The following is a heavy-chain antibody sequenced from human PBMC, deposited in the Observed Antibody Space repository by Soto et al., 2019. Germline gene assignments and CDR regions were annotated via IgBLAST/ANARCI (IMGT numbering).Heavy chain of an antibody. CDR1: GYTFTSYA. CDR3: ARVVETHDYYDSSGYSDAFDI. V-gene: IGHV1-3*01. D-gene: IGHD3-22*01. CDR2: INAGNGNT. J-gene: IGHJ3*02. Sequence: ASVKVSCKASGYTFTSYAMHWVRQAPGQRLEWMGWINAGNGNTKYSQKFQGRVTITRDTSASTAYMELSSLRSEDTAVYYCARVVETHDYYDSSGYSDAFDIRGQGTMVTVSS.